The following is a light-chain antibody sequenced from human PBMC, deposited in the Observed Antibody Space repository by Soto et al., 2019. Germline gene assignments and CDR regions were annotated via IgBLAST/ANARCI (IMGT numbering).Light chain of an antibody. CDR1: QSINRY. V-gene: IGKV1-39*01. CDR3: QQTYNTPFT. J-gene: IGKJ3*01. CDR2: AAS. Sequence: DIQMAQSPSSLSASVGDRVTITCRASQSINRYINWYQQKSGKAPKLLINAASSLQSGVPSRFSGSGSGTDFTLTISNLQPEDFATYYCQQTYNTPFTFGPGTKVDIK.